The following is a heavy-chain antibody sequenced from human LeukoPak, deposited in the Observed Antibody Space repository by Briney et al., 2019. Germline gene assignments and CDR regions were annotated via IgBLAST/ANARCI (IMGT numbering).Heavy chain of an antibody. V-gene: IGHV1-18*01. J-gene: IGHJ3*02. Sequence: ASVKVSCKASGYTFTIYGISWVRRAPGQGLEWMVWISAYNGNTNYAQKLQGRVTMTTDTSTSTAYMELRSLRSDDPAVYYCPRLLKLSAMGATTEVLDAFDIWGQGTMVTVSS. CDR2: ISAYNGNT. CDR1: GYTFTIYG. CDR3: PRLLKLSAMGATTEVLDAFDI. D-gene: IGHD1-26*01.